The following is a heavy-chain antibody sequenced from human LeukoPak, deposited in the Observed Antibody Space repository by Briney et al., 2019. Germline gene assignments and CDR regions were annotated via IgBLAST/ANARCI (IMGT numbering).Heavy chain of an antibody. V-gene: IGHV3-23*01. D-gene: IGHD6-19*01. CDR2: ISGSGGST. Sequence: PEGSLRLSCAASGFTFSNYTMSWVRQAPGMGLEWVSRISGSGGSTDYADSVKGRFTISRDNSKNALYLQMNSLRAEDTALYYCAKTSGYSSGWFYWYFDLWGRGTLVTVSS. CDR1: GFTFSNYT. J-gene: IGHJ2*01. CDR3: AKTSGYSSGWFYWYFDL.